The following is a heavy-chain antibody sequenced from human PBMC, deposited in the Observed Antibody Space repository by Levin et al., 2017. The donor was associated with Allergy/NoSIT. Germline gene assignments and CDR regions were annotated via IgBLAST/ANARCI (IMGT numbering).Heavy chain of an antibody. CDR2: ITTYNGNT. Sequence: GESLKISCKASGYTFTTYGITWVRQAPGQGLEWVGWITTYNGNTNYGPKVQGRVTMTTDTSTSTAYMELRSLRSDDTAVYYCARGDTTLVTTSFDSWGQGTLVTVSS. CDR3: ARGDTTLVTTSFDS. V-gene: IGHV1-18*01. D-gene: IGHD5-18*01. CDR1: GYTFTTYG. J-gene: IGHJ4*02.